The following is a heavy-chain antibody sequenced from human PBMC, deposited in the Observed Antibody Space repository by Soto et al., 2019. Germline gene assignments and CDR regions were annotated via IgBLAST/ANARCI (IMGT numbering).Heavy chain of an antibody. V-gene: IGHV3-23*01. CDR3: AKDLLSYFYASGSDV. CDR1: GFTFNNYA. CDR2: ISGSGGSS. Sequence: EVQLLESGGGLVQPGGSLRLSCAGSGFTFNNYAMNWVRQAPGKGLEWVSVISGSGGSSYYGDSVMGRFTISRDNSKNTLYLQMNSLRAEDTAVYYCAKDLLSYFYASGSDVWGQGTQVTVSS. J-gene: IGHJ4*02. D-gene: IGHD3-10*01.